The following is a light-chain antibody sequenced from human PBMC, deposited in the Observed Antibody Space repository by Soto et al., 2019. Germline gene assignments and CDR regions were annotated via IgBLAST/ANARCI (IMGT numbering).Light chain of an antibody. Sequence: QSARTQPASVSGSPGQSITISCTGTSSDVGNYNLVSWYQQYPGKAPKLMIYEGGKRPSGVSNRFSGSKSGNTASLTISGLQAEDEADYYCCSFALRSTLIFGGGTKVTVL. V-gene: IGLV2-23*01. J-gene: IGLJ2*01. CDR2: EGG. CDR3: CSFALRSTLI. CDR1: SSDVGNYNL.